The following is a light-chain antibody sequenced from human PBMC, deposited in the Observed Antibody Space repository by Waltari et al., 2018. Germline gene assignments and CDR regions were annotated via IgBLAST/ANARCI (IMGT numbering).Light chain of an antibody. V-gene: IGKV1-9*01. J-gene: IGKJ4*01. CDR3: QQLNSYPLT. CDR2: GAS. Sequence: DIQLTQSPSFLSASVRERVTITRRASQDISNYLAWYQQKPGKAPKLLIYGASTLQSGVPSRFSGSGSGTEFTLTISSLQPEDFAIYYCQQLNSYPLTFGGGTKVEIK. CDR1: QDISNY.